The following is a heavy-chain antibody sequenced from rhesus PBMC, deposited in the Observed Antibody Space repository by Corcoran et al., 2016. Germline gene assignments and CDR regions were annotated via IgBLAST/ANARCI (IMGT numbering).Heavy chain of an antibody. D-gene: IGHD3-28*01. CDR2: IYCSIRST. Sequence: QVQLQESGPGLVKPTVTLSLTCAVSGGSICRSYGLTWSRHPPGKGLEWIGHIYCSIRSTYYNPSLKSRVTISKDTSKNQFSLKLSSVTAADTAVYYCAREVTPILVIDVWGRGVLVTVSS. V-gene: IGHV4S7*01. CDR1: GGSICRSYG. J-gene: IGHJ5-2*02. CDR3: AREVTPILVIDV.